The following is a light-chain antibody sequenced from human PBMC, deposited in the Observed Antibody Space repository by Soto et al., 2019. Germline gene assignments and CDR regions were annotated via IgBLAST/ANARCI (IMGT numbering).Light chain of an antibody. CDR2: DVS. J-gene: IGLJ2*01. Sequence: QSALTQPRSVSGSPGQSVTISCTGTSSDVGGYNYVCWYQQHPGKAPKLMICDVSQRPSGVPDRFSGSKSGNTASLTISGLQAEDGADYYCCSYAGSYTFVVFGGGTKLTVL. CDR3: CSYAGSYTFVV. CDR1: SSDVGGYNY. V-gene: IGLV2-11*01.